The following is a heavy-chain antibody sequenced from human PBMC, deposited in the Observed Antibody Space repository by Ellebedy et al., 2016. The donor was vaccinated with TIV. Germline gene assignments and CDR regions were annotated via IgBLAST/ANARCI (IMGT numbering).Heavy chain of an antibody. CDR2: INPNTGGT. V-gene: IGHV1-2*02. Sequence: AASVKVSCKASGYTFTGYLIHWVRQAPGQGLEWMGWINPNTGGTKYAQKFQGRVTMTRDTSISTAYVEMSRLRSDDTAVYFCARGLGWLQRDSDYWGQGTLVTVSS. J-gene: IGHJ4*02. D-gene: IGHD5-24*01. CDR3: ARGLGWLQRDSDY. CDR1: GYTFTGYL.